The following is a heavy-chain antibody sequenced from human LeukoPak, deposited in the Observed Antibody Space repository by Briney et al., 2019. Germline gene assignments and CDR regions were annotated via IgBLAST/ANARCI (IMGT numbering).Heavy chain of an antibody. CDR2: INPNSGGT. CDR3: ARDDYYYDSSGYDLDY. J-gene: IGHJ4*02. CDR1: GYTLTGYY. D-gene: IGHD3-22*01. V-gene: IGHV1-2*02. Sequence: ASVKVSCKASGYTLTGYYMHWVRQAPGQGLEWMGWINPNSGGTNYAQKFQGRVTMTRDTSISTAYMELSRLRSDDTAVYYCARDDYYYDSSGYDLDYWGQGTLVTVSS.